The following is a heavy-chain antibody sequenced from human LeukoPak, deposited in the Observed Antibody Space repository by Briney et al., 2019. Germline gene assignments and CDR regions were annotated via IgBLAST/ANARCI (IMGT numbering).Heavy chain of an antibody. D-gene: IGHD2-2*01. CDR3: ARWESERYCSRTSCYGLDP. CDR1: GYTFTSYY. Sequence: ASVKVSCKASGYTFTSYYMHWVRQAPGQGLEWMGIINPSGGSTSYAQKFQGRVTMTRDTSTSTVYMELSSLRSEDTAVYYCARWESERYCSRTSCYGLDPWGQGTLVTVSS. J-gene: IGHJ5*02. CDR2: INPSGGST. V-gene: IGHV1-46*01.